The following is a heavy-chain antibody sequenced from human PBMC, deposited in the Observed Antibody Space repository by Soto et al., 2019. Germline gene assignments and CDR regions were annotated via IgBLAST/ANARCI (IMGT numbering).Heavy chain of an antibody. J-gene: IGHJ3*02. D-gene: IGHD3-10*01. CDR3: ARDPRTYYYGSGSYFLDAFDI. V-gene: IGHV3-30-3*01. CDR2: ISYDGSNK. CDR1: GFTFSSYA. Sequence: LRLSCAASGFTFSSYAMHWVRQAPGKGLEWVAVISYDGSNKYYADSVKGRFTISRDNSKNTLYLQMNSLRAEDTAVYYCARDPRTYYYGSGSYFLDAFDIWGQGTMVTV.